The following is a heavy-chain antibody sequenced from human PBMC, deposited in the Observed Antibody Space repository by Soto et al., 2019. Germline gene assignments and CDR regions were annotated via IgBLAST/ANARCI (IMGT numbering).Heavy chain of an antibody. CDR2: IIPIFGTA. J-gene: IGHJ6*02. CDR1: GGTFSSYA. CDR3: ARGIGFGELSPYYYGMDV. V-gene: IGHV1-69*13. Sequence: SVKVSCKASGGTFSSYAISWVRQAPGQGLEWMGGIIPIFGTANYAQKFQGRVTITADESTSTAYMELSSLRSEDTAVYYCARGIGFGELSPYYYGMDVWGQGTTVTVSS. D-gene: IGHD3-10*01.